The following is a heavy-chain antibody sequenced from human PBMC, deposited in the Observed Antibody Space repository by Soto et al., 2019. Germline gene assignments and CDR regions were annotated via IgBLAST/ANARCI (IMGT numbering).Heavy chain of an antibody. CDR1: GYTFTSYG. CDR2: ISAYNGNT. Sequence: ASVKVSCKASGYTFTSYGISCVRQAPGQGLEWMGWISAYNGNTNYAQKLQGRVTMTTDTSTSTAYMELRSLRSDDTAVYYCARGLSGSYYDYFDYWGQGTLVTVSS. D-gene: IGHD1-26*01. CDR3: ARGLSGSYYDYFDY. J-gene: IGHJ4*02. V-gene: IGHV1-18*04.